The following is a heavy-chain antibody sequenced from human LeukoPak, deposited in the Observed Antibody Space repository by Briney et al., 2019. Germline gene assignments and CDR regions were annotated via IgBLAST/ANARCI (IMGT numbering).Heavy chain of an antibody. V-gene: IGHV1-2*02. D-gene: IGHD5-12*01. J-gene: IGHJ4*02. CDR3: AKNPYEYYFDY. CDR1: GYTFTGYY. CDR2: INPNSGDT. Sequence: ASVKVSCKASGYTFTGYYIHWVRQAPGQGLEWMGWINPNSGDTHYAQKFQGRVTMTRDTSIRTAYLEVGGLRSDDTAVYYCAKNPYEYYFDYWGQGTLVTVSS.